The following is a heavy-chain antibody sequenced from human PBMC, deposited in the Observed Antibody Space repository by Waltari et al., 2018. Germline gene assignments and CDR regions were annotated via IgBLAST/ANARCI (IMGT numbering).Heavy chain of an antibody. CDR2: IHVNGNT. CDR1: GGSISSATSY. J-gene: IGHJ4*02. Sequence: QVQLQESGPGLVKPSQPLSLSCTVSGGSISSATSYWSWIRQPAGKGLEWIGRIHVNGNTNYNPSLISRVTISVDTSRNQFFLTMNSVTAADTAVYYCARDSYYYDGSGYPARWGQGTRVTVSS. CDR3: ARDSYYYDGSGYPAR. V-gene: IGHV4-61*02. D-gene: IGHD3-22*01.